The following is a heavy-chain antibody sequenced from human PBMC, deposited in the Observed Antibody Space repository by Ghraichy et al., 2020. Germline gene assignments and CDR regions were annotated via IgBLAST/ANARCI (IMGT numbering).Heavy chain of an antibody. CDR2: ISSSSSYI. Sequence: GESLNISCAASGFTFSSYSMNWVRQAPGKGLEWVSSISSSSSYIYYADSVKGRFTISRDNAKNSLYLQMNSLRAEDTAVYYCARDLDPDAFDIWGQGTMVTVSS. V-gene: IGHV3-21*01. CDR1: GFTFSSYS. CDR3: ARDLDPDAFDI. J-gene: IGHJ3*02.